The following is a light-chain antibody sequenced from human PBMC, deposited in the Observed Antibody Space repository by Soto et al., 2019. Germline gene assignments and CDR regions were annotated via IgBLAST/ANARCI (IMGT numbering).Light chain of an antibody. V-gene: IGKV1D-8*01. CDR3: QQYYSFPRT. Sequence: VISMTQSPSLLSASTGDLVTITCRVSPGISSFLAWYQQKPGKAPELLIYAASILQGGVPSRFSGSGSGTDFTLTISGLQSEDSATYYCQQYYSFPRTFGQGTKVEVK. CDR2: AAS. CDR1: PGISSF. J-gene: IGKJ1*01.